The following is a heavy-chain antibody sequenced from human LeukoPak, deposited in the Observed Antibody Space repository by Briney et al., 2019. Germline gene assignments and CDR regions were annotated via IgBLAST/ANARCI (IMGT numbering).Heavy chain of an antibody. J-gene: IGHJ3*02. CDR3: ARSDSSGYPGDAFDI. Sequence: GASVKVSCKASGYTFTSYGISWVRQAPGQGLEWMGWISAYNGNTNYAQKLQGRVTMTTDTSTSTAYMELRSLRSDDTAVYYCARSDSSGYPGDAFDIWGQGTMVTVSS. CDR2: ISAYNGNT. CDR1: GYTFTSYG. V-gene: IGHV1-18*01. D-gene: IGHD3-22*01.